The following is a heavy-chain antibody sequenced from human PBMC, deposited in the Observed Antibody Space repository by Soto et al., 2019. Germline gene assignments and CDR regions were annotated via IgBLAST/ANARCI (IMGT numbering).Heavy chain of an antibody. Sequence: GGSLRLSCKGSGYSFTSYWIGWVRQMPGKGLEWMGIIYPGDSDTRYSPSFQGQVTISADKSISTAYLQWSSLKASDTAMYYCARQGSSGWYEGYWFDPWGQGTLVTVSS. J-gene: IGHJ5*02. CDR3: ARQGSSGWYEGYWFDP. CDR2: IYPGDSDT. CDR1: GYSFTSYW. V-gene: IGHV5-51*01. D-gene: IGHD6-19*01.